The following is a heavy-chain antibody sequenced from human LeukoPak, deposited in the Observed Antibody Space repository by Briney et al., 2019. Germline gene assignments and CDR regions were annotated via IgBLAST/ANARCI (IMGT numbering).Heavy chain of an antibody. CDR3: ARGRRYYYGMDV. CDR2: INHSGST. CDR1: GGSFSGYY. J-gene: IGHJ6*04. V-gene: IGHV4-34*01. Sequence: SETLSLTCAVYGGSFSGYYWSWIRQPPGKGLEWIGEINHSGSTNYNPSLKSRVTMSVDTSKNQFSLKLSSVTAADTAVYYCARGRRYYYGMDVWGKGTTVTVSS.